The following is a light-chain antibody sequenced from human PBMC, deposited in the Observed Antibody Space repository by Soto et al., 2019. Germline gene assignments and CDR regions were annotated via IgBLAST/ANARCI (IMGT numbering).Light chain of an antibody. CDR2: AAS. J-gene: IGKJ1*01. V-gene: IGKV1-39*01. CDR1: QSISKY. CDR3: QQSYSTPQT. Sequence: IRMTQSPSSLSASVGDRVTITCRASQSISKYLNWYQQEPGKAPKLLIYAASSLQSGVPSRFSGSGSGTDFTLTISSLQPEDFAAYHCQQSYSTPQTFGQGTKVDIK.